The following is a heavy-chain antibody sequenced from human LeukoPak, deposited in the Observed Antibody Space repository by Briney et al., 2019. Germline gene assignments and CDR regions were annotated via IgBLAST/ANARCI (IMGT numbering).Heavy chain of an antibody. D-gene: IGHD1-1*01. J-gene: IGHJ4*02. Sequence: SETLSLTCTVSGGSISSYYWSWIRQPPGKGLEWIGYIYYSGSTNYNPSLKSRVTISVDTSKNQFSLKLSSVTAADTAVYYCARDITPYNLDYWGRGTLVTVSS. CDR3: ARDITPYNLDY. V-gene: IGHV4-59*01. CDR1: GGSISSYY. CDR2: IYYSGST.